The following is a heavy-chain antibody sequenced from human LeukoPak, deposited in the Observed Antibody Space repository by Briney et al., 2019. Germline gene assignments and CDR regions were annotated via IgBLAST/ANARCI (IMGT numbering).Heavy chain of an antibody. Sequence: AGGSLRLSCSASGFTFSSYAMHWVRPAPGKGLEYVSAISSNGGSTYYADSVKGRFTISRDNSKNTLYLQMSSLRAEDTAVYYCVEEGEYCSGGSCYDYWGQGTLVTVSS. V-gene: IGHV3-64D*06. D-gene: IGHD2-15*01. CDR1: GFTFSSYA. J-gene: IGHJ4*02. CDR2: ISSNGGST. CDR3: VEEGEYCSGGSCYDY.